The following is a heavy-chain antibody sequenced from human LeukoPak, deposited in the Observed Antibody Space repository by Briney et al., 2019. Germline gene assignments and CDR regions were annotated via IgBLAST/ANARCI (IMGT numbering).Heavy chain of an antibody. V-gene: IGHV4-39*01. D-gene: IGHD1-26*01. Sequence: SETLSLTCTVSGGSISSSSYYWGWIRQPPRKGLEWIGSIYYSGSTYYNPSLKSRVTISVDTSKNQFSLKLSSVTAADTAVYYCARHTDSGATTSHFDYWGQGTLVTVSS. CDR1: GGSISSSSYY. CDR2: IYYSGST. CDR3: ARHTDSGATTSHFDY. J-gene: IGHJ4*02.